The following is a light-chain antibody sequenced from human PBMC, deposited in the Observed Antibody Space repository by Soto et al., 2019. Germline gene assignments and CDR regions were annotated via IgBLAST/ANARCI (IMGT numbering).Light chain of an antibody. J-gene: IGKJ2*01. CDR2: DAS. CDR1: QGIGCC. V-gene: IGKV1-5*01. Sequence: DIQMTQSPSTLSASVGDRVTITCRASQGIGCCLAWYQQKPGKAPKLLIYDASTLGSGVPSTLSASGSETEVTLPTSSLQADESATDYCQQYKSCSPYTFGQGTRLEIK. CDR3: QQYKSCSPYT.